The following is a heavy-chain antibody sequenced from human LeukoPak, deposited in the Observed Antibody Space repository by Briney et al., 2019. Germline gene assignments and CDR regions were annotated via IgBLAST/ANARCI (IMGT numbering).Heavy chain of an antibody. CDR1: NYW. V-gene: IGHV3-7*03. CDR3: AKDIYPDPFDAFDI. D-gene: IGHD2/OR15-2a*01. J-gene: IGHJ3*02. CDR2: IKQDGSEK. Sequence: GGSLRLSCEASNYWMSWVRQAPGKGLEWVANIKQDGSEKYYVDSVKGRFTISRDNAKNSLYLQMNSLRAEDMALYYCAKDIYPDPFDAFDIWGQGTMVTVSS.